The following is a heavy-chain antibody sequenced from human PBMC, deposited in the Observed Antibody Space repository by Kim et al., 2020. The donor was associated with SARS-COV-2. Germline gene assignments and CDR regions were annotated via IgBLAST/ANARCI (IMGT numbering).Heavy chain of an antibody. CDR1: GYSFTSYW. CDR2: IDPSDSYT. J-gene: IGHJ6*02. Sequence: GESLKISCKGSGYSFTSYWISWVRQMPGKGLEWMGRIDPSDSYTNYSPSFQGHVTISADKSISTAYLQWSSLKASDTAMYYCASPLLRGYSYGYPSGYYYYGMDVWGQGTTVTVSS. D-gene: IGHD5-18*01. CDR3: ASPLLRGYSYGYPSGYYYYGMDV. V-gene: IGHV5-10-1*01.